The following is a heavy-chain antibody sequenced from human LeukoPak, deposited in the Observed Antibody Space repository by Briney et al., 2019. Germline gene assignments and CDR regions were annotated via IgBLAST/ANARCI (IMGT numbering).Heavy chain of an antibody. CDR3: VRSDWFDP. V-gene: IGHV3-74*03. CDR2: IKSDGSST. J-gene: IGHJ5*02. CDR1: GFTFTSYV. Sequence: GGSLRLSCAASGFTFTSYVMNWVRQAPGKGLVWVSRIKSDGSSTTYADSVKGRFTVSRDNAKSTLYLQMNSLRAEDTAVYYCVRSDWFDPWGQGTLVTVSS.